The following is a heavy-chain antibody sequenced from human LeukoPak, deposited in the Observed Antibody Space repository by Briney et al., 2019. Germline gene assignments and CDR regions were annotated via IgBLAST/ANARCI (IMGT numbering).Heavy chain of an antibody. CDR3: ARIPYSGSYGYFDY. J-gene: IGHJ4*02. Sequence: SETLSLTCTVSGGSISSSSYYWGWIRQPPGKGLEWIGSIYYSGSTYYNPSLKSRVTISVDTSKNQFSLKLSSVTAADTAVYYSARIPYSGSYGYFDYWGQGTLVTVSS. D-gene: IGHD1-26*01. CDR1: GGSISSSSYY. V-gene: IGHV4-39*01. CDR2: IYYSGST.